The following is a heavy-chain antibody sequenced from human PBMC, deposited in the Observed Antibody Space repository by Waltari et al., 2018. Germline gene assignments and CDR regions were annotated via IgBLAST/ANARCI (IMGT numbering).Heavy chain of an antibody. CDR1: GYSISSRYS. D-gene: IGHD3-9*01. CDR2: IYHSGNT. CDR3: ARVADSSGLGYYNRYLMDV. V-gene: IGHV4-38-2*01. Sequence: QVQLQESGPGLVKPSETLSLTCGVSGYSISSRYSWGWIRQPPGKGLEWMGSIYHSGNTYYNPSLKSRVTISVDTSRNQFSLNLKSVTATDTAVYYCARVADSSGLGYYNRYLMDVWGKGATVTVSS. J-gene: IGHJ6*03.